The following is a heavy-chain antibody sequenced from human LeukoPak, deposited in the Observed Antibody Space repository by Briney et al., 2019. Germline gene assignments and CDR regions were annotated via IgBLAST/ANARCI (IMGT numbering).Heavy chain of an antibody. Sequence: GVSLRLSCTFSGLTFRSYWMNWVRQAPGKGLEWVANINPGGNEIRSVDSVKGRSIISRDNAKNSLDLQMSSLRVEDTAVYYCMCWGTDNHWGQGILVTVSS. V-gene: IGHV3-7*01. CDR1: GLTFRSYW. D-gene: IGHD7-27*01. J-gene: IGHJ4*02. CDR2: INPGGNEI. CDR3: MCWGTDNH.